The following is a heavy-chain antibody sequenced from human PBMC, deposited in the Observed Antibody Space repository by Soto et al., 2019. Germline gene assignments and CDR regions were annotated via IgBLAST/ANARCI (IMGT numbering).Heavy chain of an antibody. D-gene: IGHD6-13*01. CDR3: ARSEEQQLAIYYYYGMEV. CDR2: ISYDGSNK. Sequence: PGGSLRLSCAASGFTFSSYAMHWVRQAPGKGLEWVAVISYDGSNKYYADSVKGRFTISRDNSKNTLYLQMNSLRAEDTAVYYCARSEEQQLAIYYYYGMEVWGQGTTVTVSS. J-gene: IGHJ6*02. CDR1: GFTFSSYA. V-gene: IGHV3-30-3*01.